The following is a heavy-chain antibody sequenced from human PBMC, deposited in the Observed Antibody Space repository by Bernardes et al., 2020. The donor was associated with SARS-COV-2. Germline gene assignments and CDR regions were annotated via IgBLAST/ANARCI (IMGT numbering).Heavy chain of an antibody. CDR1: GGSINSSNW. J-gene: IGHJ4*02. CDR3: ARDFSAEVITPAVTDY. D-gene: IGHD3-3*01. V-gene: IGHV4-4*02. Sequence: SEPLSLTCAVSGGSINSSNWWTWVIQPPGKGLEWIGEIYQSGSTNYNPSLKSRVTISLDKSKNQFSLKLSSVTAADTAIYYCARDFSAEVITPAVTDYWGQGTLVTVSS. CDR2: IYQSGST.